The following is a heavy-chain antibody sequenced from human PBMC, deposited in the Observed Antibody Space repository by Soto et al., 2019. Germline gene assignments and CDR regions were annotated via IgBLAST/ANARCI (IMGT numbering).Heavy chain of an antibody. CDR1: GFTFSSYA. CDR2: ISGSGGST. CDR3: AKGVEDIVVVPAAMAHHYYYYYMDV. J-gene: IGHJ6*03. D-gene: IGHD2-2*01. V-gene: IGHV3-23*01. Sequence: GGSLRLSCAASGFTFSSYAMSWVRQAPGKGLEWVSAISGSGGSTYYADSVKGRFTISRDNSKNTLYLQMNSLRAEDTAVYYCAKGVEDIVVVPAAMAHHYYYYYMDVWGKGTTVTVSS.